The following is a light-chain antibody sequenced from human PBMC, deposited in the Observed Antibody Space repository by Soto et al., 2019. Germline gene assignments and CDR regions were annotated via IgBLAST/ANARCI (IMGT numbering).Light chain of an antibody. CDR1: QSVSSTY. V-gene: IGKV3-20*01. CDR2: GAS. CDR3: QQYGSSLLYT. Sequence: EIVLTQSPGTLSLSPGERATLSCRASQSVSSTYLAWYQHKPGQAPRLLIYGASSRATGIPDRFSGSGSGTDFTLTISRLEPEDFAVYYWQQYGSSLLYTFGQGTKLEIK. J-gene: IGKJ2*01.